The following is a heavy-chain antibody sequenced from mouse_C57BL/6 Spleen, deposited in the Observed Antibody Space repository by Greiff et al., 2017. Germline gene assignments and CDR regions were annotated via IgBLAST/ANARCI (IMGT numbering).Heavy chain of an antibody. CDR2: ISSGSSTI. Sequence: VQLKESGGGLVKPGGSLKLSCAASGFTFSDYGMHWVRQAPEKGLEWVAYISSGSSTIYYADTVKGRFTISRDNAKNTLFLQMTSLRSEDTAMYYCASRRYYGSSWWYFDVWGTGTTVTVSS. CDR3: ASRRYYGSSWWYFDV. D-gene: IGHD1-1*01. V-gene: IGHV5-17*01. CDR1: GFTFSDYG. J-gene: IGHJ1*03.